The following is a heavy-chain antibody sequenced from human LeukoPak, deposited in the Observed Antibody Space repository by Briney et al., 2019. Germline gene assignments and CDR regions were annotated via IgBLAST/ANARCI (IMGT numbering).Heavy chain of an antibody. CDR1: GFTVSSNY. V-gene: IGHV3-21*01. D-gene: IGHD6-19*01. J-gene: IGHJ5*02. Sequence: PGGSLRLSCAASGFTVSSNYMSWVRQAPGKGLEWVSSISSSSSYIYYADSVKGRFTISRDNAKNSLYLQMNSLRAEDTAVYYCARDLWRLGIAVAAPGGRWFDPWGQGTLVTVSS. CDR3: ARDLWRLGIAVAAPGGRWFDP. CDR2: ISSSSSYI.